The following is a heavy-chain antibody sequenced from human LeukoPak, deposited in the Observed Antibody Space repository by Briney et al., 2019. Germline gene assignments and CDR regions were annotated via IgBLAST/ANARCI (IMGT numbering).Heavy chain of an antibody. V-gene: IGHV1-18*01. Sequence: ASVKVYCKASGYTFTSYGIRWVRQAPGQGLEWMGWISAYNGNTNYAQKLQGRVTMTTDTSTSTAYMELRSLRSDDTAVCYCARDLVIVVEGGWLDPWGQGTLVTVSS. J-gene: IGHJ5*02. CDR2: ISAYNGNT. CDR1: GYTFTSYG. D-gene: IGHD2-21*01. CDR3: ARDLVIVVEGGWLDP.